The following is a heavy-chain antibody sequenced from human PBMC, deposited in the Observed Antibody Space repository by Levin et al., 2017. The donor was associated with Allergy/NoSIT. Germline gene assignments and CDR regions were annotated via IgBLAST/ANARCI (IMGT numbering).Heavy chain of an antibody. CDR3: ARDRFYWSRTMVRGRPAAEGVWFDP. V-gene: IGHV3-7*04. D-gene: IGHD3-10*01. CDR1: GFTFSSYW. CDR2: IKQDGSEK. Sequence: GGSLRLSCAASGFTFSSYWMSWVRQAPGKGLEWVANIKQDGSEKYYVDSVKGRFTISRDNAKNSLYLQMNSLRAEDTAVYYCARDRFYWSRTMVRGRPAAEGVWFDPWGQGTLVTVSS. J-gene: IGHJ5*02.